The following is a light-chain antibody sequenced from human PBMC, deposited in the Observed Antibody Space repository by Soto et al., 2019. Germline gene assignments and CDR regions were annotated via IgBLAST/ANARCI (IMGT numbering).Light chain of an antibody. CDR1: QSISSSY. J-gene: IGKJ1*01. V-gene: IGKV3-20*01. Sequence: EIVLTQSPGTLSLSPGERATLSCRASQSISSSYLAWYQQKPGQALRLLIYGAFSRATGIPDRFRGSGSGTDFTLTISRLEPVDFAVYYCQQYGSPPQTFGQGTKVEIK. CDR2: GAF. CDR3: QQYGSPPQT.